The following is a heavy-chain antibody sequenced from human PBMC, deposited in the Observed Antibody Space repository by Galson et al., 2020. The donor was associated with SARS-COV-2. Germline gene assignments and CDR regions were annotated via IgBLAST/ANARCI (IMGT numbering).Heavy chain of an antibody. J-gene: IGHJ4*02. CDR2: ISTSSSYT. CDR3: ARLSNPPSQYYFDY. CDR1: GFTFSDYY. Sequence: GGSLRLSCAASGFTFSDYYISWIRQPPGKGLEWDSNISTSSSYTNYADSVKGRFTISRDNAKNSLYLQMNSLRAEDTAVYYCARLSNPPSQYYFDYWGQGTLVTVSS. V-gene: IGHV3-11*06. D-gene: IGHD4-4*01.